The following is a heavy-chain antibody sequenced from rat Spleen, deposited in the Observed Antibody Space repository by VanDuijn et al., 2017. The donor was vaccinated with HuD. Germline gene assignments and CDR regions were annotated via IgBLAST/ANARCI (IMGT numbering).Heavy chain of an antibody. CDR3: TREDWEPYFDF. D-gene: IGHD5-1*01. CDR1: GFSLMDYS. Sequence: QVQLKESGPGLVQPSQTLSLTCTVSGFSLMDYSVHWVRQPPGKGLEWMGRMKYDGDTYYNSALKSRLSISRDTSKSQVFLKMNSLQTEDTAIYYCTREDWEPYFDFWGPGTMVTVSS. CDR2: MKYDGDT. V-gene: IGHV2S30*01. J-gene: IGHJ1*01.